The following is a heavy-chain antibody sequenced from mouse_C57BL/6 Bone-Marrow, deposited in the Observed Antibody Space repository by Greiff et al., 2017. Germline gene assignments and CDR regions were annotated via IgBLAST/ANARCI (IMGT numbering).Heavy chain of an antibody. CDR3: TRSLIYYGTNY. D-gene: IGHD1-1*01. CDR1: GFNIKDYY. CDR2: IDPEDGET. Sequence: VQLQQSGAELVKPGASVKLSCTASGFNIKDYYIYWVKQRTEQGLEWIGRIDPEDGETKYAPKFQDKATITADPSSNTAYLQLSSLTSEDTAVYDCTRSLIYYGTNYWGQGTTLTVSS. V-gene: IGHV14-2*01. J-gene: IGHJ2*01.